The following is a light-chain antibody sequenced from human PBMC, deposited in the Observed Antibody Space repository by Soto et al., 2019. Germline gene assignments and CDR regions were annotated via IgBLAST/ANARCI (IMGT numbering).Light chain of an antibody. J-gene: IGKJ4*01. CDR3: QQRSTWPLT. V-gene: IGKV3-11*01. Sequence: EIVLTQSPATLSLSPGERATLSCRASQSVSSYLAWYQQKPGQAPRLLIYGASNRATGIPAKFSGSGSGTDFTLTISSLEPEDFAVYYCQQRSTWPLTFGGGNKVEIK. CDR1: QSVSSY. CDR2: GAS.